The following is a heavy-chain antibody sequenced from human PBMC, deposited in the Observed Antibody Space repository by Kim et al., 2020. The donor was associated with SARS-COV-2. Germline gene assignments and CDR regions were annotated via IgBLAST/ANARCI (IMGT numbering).Heavy chain of an antibody. V-gene: IGHV4-59*08. CDR3: ARLHVDIVPYYFDY. D-gene: IGHD5-12*01. J-gene: IGHJ4*02. CDR1: GGSISSYY. Sequence: SETLSLTCTVSGGSISSYYWSWIRQPPGKGLEWIGYIYYSGSTNYNPSLKSRVTISVDTSKNQFSLKLSSVTAADTAVYYCARLHVDIVPYYFDYWGQGTLVTVSS. CDR2: IYYSGST.